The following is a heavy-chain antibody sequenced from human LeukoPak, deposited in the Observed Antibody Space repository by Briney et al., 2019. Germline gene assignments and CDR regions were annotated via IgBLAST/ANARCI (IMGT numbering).Heavy chain of an antibody. D-gene: IGHD3-9*01. CDR1: GFTFSNYW. Sequence: GGSLRLSCVASGFTFSNYWIHWVRQSPGKGLVWVSRISGDGRSTDYADSVKGRFTISRDNTKNTLYLLMNSLRAEDTAVYFCAKGPYYDFLTGPGFDYWGQGTLVTVSS. J-gene: IGHJ4*02. V-gene: IGHV3-74*01. CDR3: AKGPYYDFLTGPGFDY. CDR2: ISGDGRST.